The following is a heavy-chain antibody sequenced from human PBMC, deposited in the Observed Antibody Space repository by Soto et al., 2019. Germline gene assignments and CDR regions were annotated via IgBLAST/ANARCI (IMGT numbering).Heavy chain of an antibody. Sequence: ASVKVSCKASGYTFTSYAMHWVRQAPGQRLEWMGWINAGNGNTKYSQKFQGRVTITRDTSASTAYMELSSLRSEDTAVYYCARDRMSVVVGSGLRFDIWGQGTMVTVSS. V-gene: IGHV1-3*01. CDR1: GYTFTSYA. CDR2: INAGNGNT. J-gene: IGHJ3*02. CDR3: ARDRMSVVVGSGLRFDI. D-gene: IGHD3-22*01.